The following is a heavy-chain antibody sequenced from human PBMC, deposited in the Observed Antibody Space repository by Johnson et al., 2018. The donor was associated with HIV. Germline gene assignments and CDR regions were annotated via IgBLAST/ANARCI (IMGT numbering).Heavy chain of an antibody. Sequence: VQLVESGGGVVRPGGSLRLSCAASGFTFDDYGMSWVRQAPGKGLEWVSAISGSGGSTYYADSVKGRFTISRDNSKNTLYLQMNSLRAEDTAVYYCAKALGGYAFDIWGQGTMVTVSS. J-gene: IGHJ3*02. CDR1: GFTFDDYG. CDR3: AKALGGYAFDI. V-gene: IGHV3-23*04. CDR2: ISGSGGST. D-gene: IGHD3-3*01.